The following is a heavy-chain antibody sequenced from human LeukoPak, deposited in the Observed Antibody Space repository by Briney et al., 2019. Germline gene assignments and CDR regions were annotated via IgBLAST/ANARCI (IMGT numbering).Heavy chain of an antibody. CDR3: ARRSTYNSGWYHDS. V-gene: IGHV4-59*08. D-gene: IGHD6-19*01. J-gene: IGHJ4*02. CDR1: GDSINSYY. CDR2: IYYSGTT. Sequence: PSETLSLTCTVSGDSINSYYWSWVRQPPGKGLEWIGHIYYSGTTSYNPSLRSRVTISVDTSKNQFSLKLSSVTAADTAVYYCARRSTYNSGWYHDSWGQGTLVTVSS.